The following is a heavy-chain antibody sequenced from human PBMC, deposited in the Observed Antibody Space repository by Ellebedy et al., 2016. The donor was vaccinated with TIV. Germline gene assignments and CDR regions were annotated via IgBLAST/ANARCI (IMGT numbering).Heavy chain of an antibody. V-gene: IGHV4-61*08. CDR1: GGSISSGDYY. CDR3: TTGGGLLPPGVDGREYFQH. D-gene: IGHD2-15*01. J-gene: IGHJ1*01. Sequence: SETLSLTCTVSGGSISSGDYYWSWIRQPPGKGLEWIGYIYTSGSTNYNPSLKSRVTISVDTSKNQFSLKLSSVTAADTAVYYCTTGGGLLPPGVDGREYFQHWGQGTLVTVSS. CDR2: IYTSGST.